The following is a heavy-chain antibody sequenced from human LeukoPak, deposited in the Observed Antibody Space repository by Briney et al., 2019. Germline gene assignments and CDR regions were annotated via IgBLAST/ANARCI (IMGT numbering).Heavy chain of an antibody. CDR2: IYYSGST. CDR3: ARAGTRKGYFNS. V-gene: IGHV4-34*11. D-gene: IGHD1-14*01. J-gene: IGHJ4*02. Sequence: SETLSLTCAVYGGSFSGYYWSWIRQPPGKGLEWIGYIYYSGSTNYNPSLKSRGTISVDTSKNQFSLNLSSVTAADTPLYYCARAGTRKGYFNSCGQGTLVTVSS. CDR1: GGSFSGYY.